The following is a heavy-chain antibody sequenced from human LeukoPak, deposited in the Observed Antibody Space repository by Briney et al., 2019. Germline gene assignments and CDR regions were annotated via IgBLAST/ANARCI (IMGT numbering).Heavy chain of an antibody. J-gene: IGHJ4*02. CDR1: GFTFSSYG. CDR3: AKDLGYDLYYFDY. CDR2: ISHDGSNK. V-gene: IGHV3-30*18. D-gene: IGHD5-12*01. Sequence: PGGSLRLSCAASGFTFSSYGMHWVRQAPGKGLVWVAVISHDGSNKYYADSVKGRFTISRDNSKNTLYLQMNSLRAEDTAVYYCAKDLGYDLYYFDYWGQGTLVTVSS.